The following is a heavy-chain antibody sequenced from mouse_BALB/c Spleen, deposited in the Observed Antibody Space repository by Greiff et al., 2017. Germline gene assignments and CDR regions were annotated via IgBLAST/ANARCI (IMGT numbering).Heavy chain of an antibody. Sequence: EVQRVESGGGLVKPGGSLKLSCAASGFTFSSYAMSWVRQSPEKRLEWVAEISSGGSYTYYPDTVTGRFTISRDNAKNTLYLEMSSLRSEDTAMYYCARDDLITSFDYWGQGTTLTVSS. V-gene: IGHV5-9-4*01. D-gene: IGHD1-1*01. CDR2: ISSGGSYT. CDR1: GFTFSSYA. CDR3: ARDDLITSFDY. J-gene: IGHJ2*01.